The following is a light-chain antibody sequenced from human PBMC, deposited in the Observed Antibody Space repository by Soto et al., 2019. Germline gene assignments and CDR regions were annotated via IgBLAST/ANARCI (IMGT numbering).Light chain of an antibody. CDR3: QQYGGSPWT. J-gene: IGKJ1*01. V-gene: IGKV3-20*01. CDR2: TTS. CDR1: QVVTSNY. Sequence: EIVLTQSPGSLSLSPGERATLSCRASQVVTSNYLAWYQQKPGQAPRLLIYTTSSRATGVPERFSGSGSGTDFTLTIGRLEPEDSAVYYCQQYGGSPWTFGQGTKVEIK.